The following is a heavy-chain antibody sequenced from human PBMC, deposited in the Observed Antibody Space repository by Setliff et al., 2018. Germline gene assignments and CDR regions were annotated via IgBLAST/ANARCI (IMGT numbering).Heavy chain of an antibody. D-gene: IGHD3-9*01. V-gene: IGHV5-51*01. CDR3: ARLGGDSTGYSLDY. Sequence: GESLKISCQGSGDTFRNSWIAWVRQMPGKGLEWMGLIYPGDSDTRYSPSFRGQVTISADRSISTAYLQWRSLKASDTAIYYCARLGGDSTGYSLDYWGQGSLVTVSS. CDR1: GDTFRNSW. CDR2: IYPGDSDT. J-gene: IGHJ4*02.